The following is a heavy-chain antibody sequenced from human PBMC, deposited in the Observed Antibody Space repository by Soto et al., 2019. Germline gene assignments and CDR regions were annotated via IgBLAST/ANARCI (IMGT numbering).Heavy chain of an antibody. CDR3: ARDSHYDSSGYYYDAFDI. J-gene: IGHJ3*02. Sequence: GSLRLSCAASGFSFSSYGMHWVRQAPGKGLEWVAVIRNDGSKRYYEDSVTGRFTISRDKSKNTLSLQMNSLRAEDTAVYYCARDSHYDSSGYYYDAFDIWGQGTMVTVSS. V-gene: IGHV3-33*01. D-gene: IGHD3-22*01. CDR1: GFSFSSYG. CDR2: IRNDGSKR.